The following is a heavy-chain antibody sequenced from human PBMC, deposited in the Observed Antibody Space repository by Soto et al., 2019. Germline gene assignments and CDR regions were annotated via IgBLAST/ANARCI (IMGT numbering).Heavy chain of an antibody. J-gene: IGHJ4*02. V-gene: IGHV4-61*01. CDR2: IYYSGDA. CDR1: GGSISSGSYY. CDR3: ARWNGGDFNSDY. D-gene: IGHD2-21*02. Sequence: VQLQESGPGLGKPSETLSLTCTVSGGSISSGSYYWSWIRQPPGKGLEWIGYIYYSGDANYNPSLKSRVTISVDTSKNQFSLKLNSVTTADTAVYYCARWNGGDFNSDYWGQGTLVTVSS.